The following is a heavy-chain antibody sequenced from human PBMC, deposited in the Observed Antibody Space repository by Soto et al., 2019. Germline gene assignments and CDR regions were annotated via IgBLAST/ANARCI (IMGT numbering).Heavy chain of an antibody. V-gene: IGHV3-48*01. CDR3: ARDQLYYNDISGRPLNAFDV. J-gene: IGHJ3*01. CDR1: GLTFRNYG. Sequence: GGSLRHSWAASGLTFRNYGMNWVRQAPGKGLEWVSYIGIGSSTTYYADSVKGRFTISRDNAKNSLYLQMNSLRAEDTSVYYCARDQLYYNDISGRPLNAFDVWGQGTMVTVSS. CDR2: IGIGSSTT. D-gene: IGHD3-22*01.